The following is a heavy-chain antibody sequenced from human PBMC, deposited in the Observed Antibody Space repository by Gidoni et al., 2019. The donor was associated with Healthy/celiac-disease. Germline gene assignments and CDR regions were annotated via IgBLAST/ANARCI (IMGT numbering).Heavy chain of an antibody. V-gene: IGHV1-18*01. CDR3: ARDRRAAGVTGTHGPYYFDY. J-gene: IGHJ4*02. D-gene: IGHD1-20*01. CDR2: ISTYNGYT. CDR1: GYTFTRYG. Sequence: QVQLVQSGAEVKKPGASVKVSCKASGYTFTRYGISWVRQAPGQGREWMGWISTYNGYTNYAQKLQGRVTMTTDTSTSTAYMELRSLRSDDTAVYYCARDRRAAGVTGTHGPYYFDYWGQGTLVTVSS.